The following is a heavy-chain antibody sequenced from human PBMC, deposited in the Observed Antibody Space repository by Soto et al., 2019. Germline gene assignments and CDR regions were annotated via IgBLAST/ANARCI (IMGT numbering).Heavy chain of an antibody. J-gene: IGHJ4*02. CDR2: YNPEGGEK. V-gene: IGHV1-24*01. D-gene: IGHD3-10*01. CDR1: GYPFTELY. CDR3: ATDITYGLGREDH. Sequence: QVQLVQSGAEVTKPGASVKVSCKVSGYPFTELYMHWVRQAPGKGLEWLGGYNPEGGEKMSAQKFQGRLTMTEDISTDTAYMELRSVRSEDTAMYYCATDITYGLGREDHRGQGTLVTVYS.